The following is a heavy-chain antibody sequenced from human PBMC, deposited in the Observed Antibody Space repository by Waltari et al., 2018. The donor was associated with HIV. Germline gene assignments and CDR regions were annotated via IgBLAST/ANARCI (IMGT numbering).Heavy chain of an antibody. CDR3: ARDPGYSSSWYFDYYYYYYGMDV. J-gene: IGHJ6*02. D-gene: IGHD6-13*01. Sequence: QVQLQQSGPGLVKPSQTLSLTCAISGDSVSSNSAAWNWIRQSPSRGLEWLGRTYYRSKWYNDYAVSVKSRITINPDTSKNQFSLQLNSVTPEDTAVYYCARDPGYSSSWYFDYYYYYYGMDVWGQGTTVTVSS. V-gene: IGHV6-1*01. CDR1: GDSVSSNSAA. CDR2: TYYRSKWYN.